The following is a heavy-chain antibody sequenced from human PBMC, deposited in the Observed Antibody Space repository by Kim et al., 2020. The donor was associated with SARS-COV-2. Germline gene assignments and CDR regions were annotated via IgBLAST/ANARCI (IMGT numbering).Heavy chain of an antibody. V-gene: IGHV3-9*01. J-gene: IGHJ6*02. Sequence: VKGRFTISRDNAKNSLYLQMNTLRIEDTALYYCAKDVSYWYANYYYAMDVWGQGTTVTVSS. CDR3: AKDVSYWYANYYYAMDV. D-gene: IGHD1-26*01.